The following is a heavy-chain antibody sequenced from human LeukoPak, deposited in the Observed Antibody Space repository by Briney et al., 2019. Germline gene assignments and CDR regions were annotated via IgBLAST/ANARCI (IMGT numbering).Heavy chain of an antibody. CDR3: ARDLGIVVVPAAMGY. J-gene: IGHJ4*02. CDR2: ISSSSSTI. V-gene: IGHV3-48*01. CDR1: GFTFSSYS. D-gene: IGHD2-2*03. Sequence: PGGSLRLSCAASGFTFSSYSMSWVRQAPGKGLEWVSYISSSSSTIYYADSVKGRFTISRDNAKNSLYLQMNSLRAEDTAVYYCARDLGIVVVPAAMGYWGQGTLVTVSS.